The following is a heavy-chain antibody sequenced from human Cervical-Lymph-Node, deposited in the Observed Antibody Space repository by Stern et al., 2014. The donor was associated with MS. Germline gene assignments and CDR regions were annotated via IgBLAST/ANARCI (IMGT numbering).Heavy chain of an antibody. CDR1: EFIFSNYG. Sequence: VQLGESGGGVVQPGRSLRLSCAASEFIFSNYGMHWVRQAPGKGMEWVAVTWFDGSNENYADSVKGRFTISRDNSKNTLYLEMNSLRAEDTAVYYCARDGRFDYYYGMDVWGQGTTVTVSS. CDR3: ARDGRFDYYYGMDV. J-gene: IGHJ6*02. D-gene: IGHD1-26*01. V-gene: IGHV3-33*01. CDR2: TWFDGSNE.